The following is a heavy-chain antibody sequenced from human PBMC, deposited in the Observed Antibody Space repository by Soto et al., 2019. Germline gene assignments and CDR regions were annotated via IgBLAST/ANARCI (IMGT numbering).Heavy chain of an antibody. V-gene: IGHV1-18*01. Sequence: ASVKVSFKASGYTFTSYGISWVRQAPGQGLEWMGWISAYNGNTNYAQKLQGRVTMTTDTSTSTAYMELRSLRSDDTAVYYCARLLRFLEWPEIFGMDVWGQGTTVTVSS. D-gene: IGHD3-3*01. CDR3: ARLLRFLEWPEIFGMDV. CDR2: ISAYNGNT. CDR1: GYTFTSYG. J-gene: IGHJ6*02.